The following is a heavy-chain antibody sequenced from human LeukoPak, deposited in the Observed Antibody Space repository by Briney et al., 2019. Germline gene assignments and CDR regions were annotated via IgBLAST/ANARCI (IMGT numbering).Heavy chain of an antibody. D-gene: IGHD3-3*01. CDR2: IYSGGST. Sequence: GGSLRLSCAASGFTVSSNYMSWVRQAPGKGPEWVSVIYSGGSTYYADSVKGRFTISRDNSKNTLYLQMNSLRAEDTAVYYCARVYDFWSGYYLDYWGQGTLVTVSS. V-gene: IGHV3-66*02. J-gene: IGHJ4*02. CDR1: GFTVSSNY. CDR3: ARVYDFWSGYYLDY.